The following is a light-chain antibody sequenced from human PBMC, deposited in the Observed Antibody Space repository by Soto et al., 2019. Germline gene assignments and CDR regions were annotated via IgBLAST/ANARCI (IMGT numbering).Light chain of an antibody. V-gene: IGKV1-5*03. CDR3: QQYDSYSLT. CDR1: QSVSSW. CDR2: KAS. Sequence: DVQMTQSPSTLSASVGDTITIICRASQSVSSWVAWYQQKPGKAPKLLIYKASSLESGIPSRFSGSGSGTEFTLTITSLQPDDFATYYCQQYDSYSLTFGPGTTVEIK. J-gene: IGKJ3*01.